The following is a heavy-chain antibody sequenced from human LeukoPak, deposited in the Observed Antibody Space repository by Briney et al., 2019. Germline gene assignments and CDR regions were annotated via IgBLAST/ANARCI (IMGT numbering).Heavy chain of an antibody. D-gene: IGHD1-26*01. CDR1: GFTFSSYA. CDR3: VTRISGVAY. CDR2: VKSKTDGETT. J-gene: IGHJ4*02. Sequence: GGSLRLSCAASGFTFSSYAMSWVRQAPGKGLEWVGRVKSKTDGETTDYTAPVKGRFIVSRDDSKNTLFLEMNSLKTEDTAVYFCVTRISGVAYWGQGTLVTVSS. V-gene: IGHV3-15*01.